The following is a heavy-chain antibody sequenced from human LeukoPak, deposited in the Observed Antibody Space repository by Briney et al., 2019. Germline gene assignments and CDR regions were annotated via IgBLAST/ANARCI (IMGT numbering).Heavy chain of an antibody. CDR2: MNPNSGNT. CDR3: ARGGIQLWLHYFDY. V-gene: IGHV1-8*03. J-gene: IGHJ4*02. CDR1: GYTFTSYD. Sequence: ASVKVSCKASGYTFTSYDINWVRQATGQGLEWMGWMNPNSGNTGYAQKFQGRVTITRNTSISTAYMELSSLRSEDTAVYYCARGGIQLWLHYFDYWGQGTLVTVSS. D-gene: IGHD5-18*01.